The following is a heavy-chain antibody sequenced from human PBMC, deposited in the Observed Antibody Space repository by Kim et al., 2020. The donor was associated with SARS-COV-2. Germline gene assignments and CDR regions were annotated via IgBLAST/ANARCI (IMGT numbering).Heavy chain of an antibody. V-gene: IGHV6-1*01. Sequence: DYAVSVKSRITSNSDTSRNHFSLQLGSVTPEDTAVYFCARFSTATRCLDSWGQGTLVTVSS. J-gene: IGHJ5*01. D-gene: IGHD1-7*01. CDR3: ARFSTATRCLDS.